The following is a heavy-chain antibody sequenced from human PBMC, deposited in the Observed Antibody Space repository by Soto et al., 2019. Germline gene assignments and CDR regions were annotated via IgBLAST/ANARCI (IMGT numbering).Heavy chain of an antibody. J-gene: IGHJ4*02. CDR3: ANSLSIAVAGTNY. CDR1: GFTFSSYA. Sequence: GGSLRLSGAASGFTFSSYAMSWVRQAPGKGLEWVSAISGSGGSTYYADSVKGRFTISRDNSKNTLYLQMNSLRAEDTAVYYCANSLSIAVAGTNYWGQGTLVTVSS. V-gene: IGHV3-23*01. CDR2: ISGSGGST. D-gene: IGHD6-19*01.